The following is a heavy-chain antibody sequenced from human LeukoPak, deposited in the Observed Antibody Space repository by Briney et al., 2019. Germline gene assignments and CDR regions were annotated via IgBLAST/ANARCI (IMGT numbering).Heavy chain of an antibody. V-gene: IGHV4-61*08. Sequence: SETLSLTCTVSDGSVSSGGYYWSWIRQPPGKGLEWIGDIYYNGNTNYNPSIKSRVTISVDTSNSQFSLKLSSVTAADTAVYYCARTGAIGRDFDHWGQGTLVTVSS. CDR2: IYYNGNT. D-gene: IGHD1-26*01. J-gene: IGHJ4*02. CDR1: DGSVSSGGYY. CDR3: ARTGAIGRDFDH.